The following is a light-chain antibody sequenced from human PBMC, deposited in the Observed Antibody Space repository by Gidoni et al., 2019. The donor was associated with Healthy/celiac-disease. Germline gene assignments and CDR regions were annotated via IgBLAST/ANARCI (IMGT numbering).Light chain of an antibody. J-gene: IGLJ2*01. CDR2: DDS. CDR1: NIGSKS. CDR3: QVCDSSSDHVV. Sequence: SYVLTQPPSVSVAPGKKARITCGGNNIGSKSVHGYQQKPGQPPLLVIYDDSDRPSGIPERFSGSNSGNTATLTISRVEAGDEADYYCQVCDSSSDHVVFGGGTKLTVL. V-gene: IGLV3-21*04.